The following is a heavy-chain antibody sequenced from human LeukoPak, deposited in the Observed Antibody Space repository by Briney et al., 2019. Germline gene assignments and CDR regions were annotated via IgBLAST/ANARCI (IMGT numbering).Heavy chain of an antibody. D-gene: IGHD6-13*01. J-gene: IGHJ4*02. CDR2: IYHSGST. V-gene: IGHV4-38-2*02. Sequence: PSETLSLTCTVSGYSITNAYYWGWIRQPPGKGLEWTGSIYHSGSTYYNPSLKSRVTISVDTSKNQFSLKLSSVTAADTAVYYCARVATAGTYYFDYWGQGTLVTVSS. CDR3: ARVATAGTYYFDY. CDR1: GYSITNAYY.